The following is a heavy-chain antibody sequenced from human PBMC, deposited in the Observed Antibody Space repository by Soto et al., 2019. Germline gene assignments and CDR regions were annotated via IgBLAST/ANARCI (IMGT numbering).Heavy chain of an antibody. CDR2: IIPIFGTA. CDR1: GGTFSSYA. V-gene: IGHV1-69*13. Sequence: SVKVSCKASGGTFSSYAISWVRQAPGQGLEWMGGIIPIFGTANYAQKFQGRVTITADESTSTAYMELSSLRSEDTAVYYCARDVSLESITIFDYWGQGXLVTVYS. D-gene: IGHD2-21*01. J-gene: IGHJ4*02. CDR3: ARDVSLESITIFDY.